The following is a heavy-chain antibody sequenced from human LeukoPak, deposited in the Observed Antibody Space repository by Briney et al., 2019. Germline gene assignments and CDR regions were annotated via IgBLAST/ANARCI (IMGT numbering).Heavy chain of an antibody. V-gene: IGHV3-64*01. CDR3: ARGPYYYMDV. J-gene: IGHJ6*03. CDR1: GFTFSSYA. Sequence: GGSLRLSCAASGFTFSSYAMHWVRQAPGKGLEYVSAISSNGGSTYYANSVKGRFTISRDNSKNTLYLQMGSLRAEDMAVYYRARGPYYYMDVWGKGTAVTISS. CDR2: ISSNGGST.